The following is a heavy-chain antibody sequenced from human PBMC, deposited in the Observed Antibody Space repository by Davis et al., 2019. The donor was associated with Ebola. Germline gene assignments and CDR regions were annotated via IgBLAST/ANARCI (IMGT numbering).Heavy chain of an antibody. J-gene: IGHJ4*02. V-gene: IGHV4-59*01. Sequence: MPSETLSLTCTVSGGSISRYYWSWIRQPPGKGLEWIGYIFYSGTTNYNPSLKSRVTISVDTSKNQFSLKLTSVTAADTAVYYCARDPSGSKYYFDYWGQGTLVTVSS. CDR1: GGSISRYY. CDR2: IFYSGTT. D-gene: IGHD1-26*01. CDR3: ARDPSGSKYYFDY.